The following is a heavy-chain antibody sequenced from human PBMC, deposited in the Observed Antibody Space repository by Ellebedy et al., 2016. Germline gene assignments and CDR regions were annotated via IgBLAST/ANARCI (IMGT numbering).Heavy chain of an antibody. CDR3: ARMGMDWYGEQTFYFYAVDV. Sequence: SETLSLXCTVSGSSLRGGTHYWTWIRQSPGKGLEWLGCMFYSGTASYNPSLKGRVSMSVDTSRDQFSMRLRSVSAADTAVYYCARMGMDWYGEQTFYFYAVDVWGEGTTVAVSS. CDR1: GSSLRGGTHY. D-gene: IGHD3/OR15-3a*01. J-gene: IGHJ6*04. V-gene: IGHV4-30-4*01. CDR2: MFYSGTA.